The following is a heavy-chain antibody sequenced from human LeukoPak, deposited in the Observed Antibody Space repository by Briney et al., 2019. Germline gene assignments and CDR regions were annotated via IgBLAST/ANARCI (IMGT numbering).Heavy chain of an antibody. V-gene: IGHV4-30-4*08. J-gene: IGHJ3*02. CDR1: GGSISSGDYY. D-gene: IGHD2-15*01. CDR2: IYYSGST. CDR3: ARGGCSGGSCYPFLDAFDI. Sequence: SQTLSLTCTVSGGSISSGDYYWSWIRQPPGKGLGWIGYIYYSGSTYYNPSLKSRVTTSVDTSKNQFSLKLSSVTAADTAVYYCARGGCSGGSCYPFLDAFDIWGQGTMVTVSS.